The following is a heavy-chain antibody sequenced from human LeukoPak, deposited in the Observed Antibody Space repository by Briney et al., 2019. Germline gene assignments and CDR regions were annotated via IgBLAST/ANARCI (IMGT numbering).Heavy chain of an antibody. CDR2: INAGGSYT. D-gene: IGHD3-22*01. J-gene: IGHJ4*02. Sequence: GGPLRLSCAASGFTFGSDAMSWVRQAPGKGLEWVSSINAGGSYTYYADSVKGRFTIPRDNSKNTLYLQMNSLRAEDTAVYYCAKGRRGFYDSSGYFYIFDYWGQGTLVTVSS. CDR1: GFTFGSDA. V-gene: IGHV3-23*01. CDR3: AKGRRGFYDSSGYFYIFDY.